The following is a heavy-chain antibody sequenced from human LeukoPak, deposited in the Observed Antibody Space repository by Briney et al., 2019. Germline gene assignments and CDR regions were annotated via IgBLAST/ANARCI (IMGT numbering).Heavy chain of an antibody. CDR3: ARDLHYYGSGP. J-gene: IGHJ5*02. CDR1: GFTFSSYS. CDR2: ISGTSSYM. V-gene: IGHV3-21*01. Sequence: PGGSLRLSCAASGFTFSSYSMNWVRQAPGKGLDWVSGISGTSSYMYYGDSVKGRFTVSRDNAKNSLYLQMESLRVEDTAVYYCARDLHYYGSGPWGQGALVTVSS. D-gene: IGHD3-10*01.